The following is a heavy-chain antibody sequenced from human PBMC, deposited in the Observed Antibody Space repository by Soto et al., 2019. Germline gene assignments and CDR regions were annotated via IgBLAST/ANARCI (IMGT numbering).Heavy chain of an antibody. CDR1: GFTFGNYG. CDR3: VKDGPYSRSYYLDY. Sequence: HPGGSLRLSCEASGFTFGNYGMHWVRQAPGKGPEWVAAISHDGSNKFYADSVKGRFTISRDNSKNTLSLQMSSLRVEDTAVYYCVKDGPYSRSYYLDYWGQGTLVTVSS. J-gene: IGHJ4*02. D-gene: IGHD6-6*01. V-gene: IGHV3-30*18. CDR2: ISHDGSNK.